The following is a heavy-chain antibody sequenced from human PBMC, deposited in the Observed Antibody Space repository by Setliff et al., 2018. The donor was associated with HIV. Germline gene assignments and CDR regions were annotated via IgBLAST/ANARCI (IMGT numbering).Heavy chain of an antibody. V-gene: IGHV4-30-4*08. CDR2: INYRGIT. CDR3: ARNIEWEPYAFDI. J-gene: IGHJ3*02. D-gene: IGHD1-26*01. Sequence: KPSETLSLTCSVSGGSINSGDYYWSWIRQPPGKALEWIGYINYRGITSYNPSLKSRITISVDVSKNHFSLRLTSVTAADTAVFYCARNIEWEPYAFDIWGQGTMVTVSS. CDR1: GGSINSGDYY.